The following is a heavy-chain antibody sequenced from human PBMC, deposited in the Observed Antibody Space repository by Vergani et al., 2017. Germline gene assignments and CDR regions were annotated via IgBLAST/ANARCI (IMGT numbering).Heavy chain of an antibody. Sequence: EVQLVESGGGLVQPGGSLRLSCAASGFTFSSYWMSWVRQAPGKGLEWVANIKQAGSEKYYVDSVKGRFTISRDNAKNSLYLQMNSLRAEDTAVYYCARPLRSPYNWFDPWGQGTLVTVSS. CDR3: ARPLRSPYNWFDP. CDR2: IKQAGSEK. V-gene: IGHV3-7*01. J-gene: IGHJ5*02. CDR1: GFTFSSYW.